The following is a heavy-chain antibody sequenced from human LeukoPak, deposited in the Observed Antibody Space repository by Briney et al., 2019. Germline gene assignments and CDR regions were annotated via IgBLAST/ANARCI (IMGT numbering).Heavy chain of an antibody. V-gene: IGHV3-7*01. CDR1: EFIFGAYW. CDR2: INQDGSEK. CDR3: VRSLGWSGTRDY. J-gene: IGHJ4*02. Sequence: GGSLRLSRAASEFIFGAYWMTWVRQAPGKGLEWVANINQDGSEKYYVDSVKGRFTISRDNAKKSLFLQMNGLTAEDTALYYCVRSLGWSGTRDYWGQGTLVTVSS. D-gene: IGHD3-10*01.